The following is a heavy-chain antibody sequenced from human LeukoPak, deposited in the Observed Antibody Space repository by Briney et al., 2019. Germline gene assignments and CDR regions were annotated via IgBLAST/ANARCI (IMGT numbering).Heavy chain of an antibody. CDR3: ARESRQSRIVVVPAAWDY. Sequence: PGRSLRLSCAVSGLTFSDYWMHWVRQAPGKGLVWVSRISNDGTSTSYADSVKGRFTISRDNAKNTLYLQMNSLRGEDTAVYYCARESRQSRIVVVPAAWDYWGQGTLVTVSS. CDR1: GLTFSDYW. V-gene: IGHV3-74*01. D-gene: IGHD2-2*01. J-gene: IGHJ4*02. CDR2: ISNDGTST.